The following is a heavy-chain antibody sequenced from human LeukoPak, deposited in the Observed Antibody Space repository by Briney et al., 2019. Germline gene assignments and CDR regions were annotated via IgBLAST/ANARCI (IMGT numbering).Heavy chain of an antibody. CDR3: ARQPATGWALGV. CDR1: GGSISSSSYY. V-gene: IGHV4-39*01. J-gene: IGHJ6*02. D-gene: IGHD4-17*01. CDR2: IYYSGST. Sequence: SETLSLTCTVSGGSISSSSYYWGWIRQTPGKGLEWIGSIYYSGSTYYNPSLKSRVTISVDTSKNQFSLKLSSVTAADTAVYYCARQPATGWALGVWGQGTTVTVSS.